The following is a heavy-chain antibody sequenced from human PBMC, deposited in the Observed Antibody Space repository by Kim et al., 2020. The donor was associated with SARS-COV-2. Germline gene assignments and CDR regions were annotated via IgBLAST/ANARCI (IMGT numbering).Heavy chain of an antibody. J-gene: IGHJ4*01. Sequence: ASVKVSCKASGYTFINYAIQWVRQATGQSLEWMGWINTGNGKTKYSQNVQGRFTFTRDTSASTAYMELSSLRSEDRALYYCGKAMQVAGTLACVKYWGQG. CDR2: INTGNGKT. CDR1: GYTFINYA. CDR3: GKAMQVAGTLACVKY. D-gene: IGHD3-3*02. V-gene: IGHV1-3*04.